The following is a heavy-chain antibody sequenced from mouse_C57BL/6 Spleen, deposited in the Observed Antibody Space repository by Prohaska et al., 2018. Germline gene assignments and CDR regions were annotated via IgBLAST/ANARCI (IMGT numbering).Heavy chain of an antibody. J-gene: IGHJ2*01. CDR2: ISDGGSYT. CDR3: ARRKGDY. CDR1: GFTFSSYA. V-gene: IGHV5-4*01. Sequence: EVQLVESGGGLVKPGGSLKLSCAASGFTFSSYAMSWVRQTPEKRLEWVATISDGGSYTYYPDNVKGRFTISRDNAKNNLYLQMSHLKSEDTAMYYCARRKGDYWGQGTTLTVSS.